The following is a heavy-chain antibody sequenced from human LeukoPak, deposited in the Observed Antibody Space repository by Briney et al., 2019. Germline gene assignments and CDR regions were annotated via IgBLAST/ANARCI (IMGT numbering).Heavy chain of an antibody. CDR2: ISAYNGNT. J-gene: IGHJ4*02. CDR3: ARDPMITFGGVPDYFDY. CDR1: GGTFSSYA. V-gene: IGHV1-18*01. D-gene: IGHD3-16*01. Sequence: ASVKVSCKASGGTFSSYAISWVRQAPGQGLEWMGWISAYNGNTNYAQKLQGRVTMTTDTSTSTAYMELRSLRSDDTAVYYCARDPMITFGGVPDYFDYWGQGTLVTVSS.